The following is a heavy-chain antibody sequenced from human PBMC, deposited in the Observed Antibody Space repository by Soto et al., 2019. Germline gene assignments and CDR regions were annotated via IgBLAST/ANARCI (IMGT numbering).Heavy chain of an antibody. D-gene: IGHD6-13*01. CDR3: ARDQGVAAAGITWFDP. V-gene: IGHV4-4*07. CDR2: IHSSGST. Sequence: SETLSLTCTVSGASMNIYHWSWIRHPAGKGLEWIGHIHSSGSTNYNPSLKSRVTMSVDTSKNQFPLRLMSLTAADTAVYYCARDQGVAAAGITWFDPWGQGSLVTVSS. CDR1: GASMNIYH. J-gene: IGHJ5*02.